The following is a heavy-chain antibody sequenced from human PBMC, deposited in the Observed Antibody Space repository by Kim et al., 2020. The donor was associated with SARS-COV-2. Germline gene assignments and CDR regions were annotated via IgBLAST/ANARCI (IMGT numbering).Heavy chain of an antibody. CDR1: GFTFSSYW. Sequence: GGSLRLSCAASGFTFSSYWISWVRQAPGKGLEWVANIKQDGSDKYYVDSVKGRFTISRDNAKYSLYLQLNSLRAEDTGVYYCARGRGMSDWGEGSPVTVAS. CDR2: IKQDGSDK. V-gene: IGHV3-7*03. J-gene: IGHJ4*02. CDR3: ARGRGMSD. D-gene: IGHD3-16*01.